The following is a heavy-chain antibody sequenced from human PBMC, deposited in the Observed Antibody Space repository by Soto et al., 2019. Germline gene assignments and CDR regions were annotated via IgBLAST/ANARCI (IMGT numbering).Heavy chain of an antibody. D-gene: IGHD3-9*01. J-gene: IGHJ6*02. V-gene: IGHV3-30-3*01. Sequence: GGARRLPWAASGFTFSSYAIHLGRQAPGKRLEWGAVISYDGSNKYYADSVKGRFTISRDNSKNTLYLQMNSLRAEDTAVYYCAREGPLTYYDILTGYTNYYYYYGMDVWGQGTTVTVSS. CDR2: ISYDGSNK. CDR1: GFTFSSYA. CDR3: AREGPLTYYDILTGYTNYYYYYGMDV.